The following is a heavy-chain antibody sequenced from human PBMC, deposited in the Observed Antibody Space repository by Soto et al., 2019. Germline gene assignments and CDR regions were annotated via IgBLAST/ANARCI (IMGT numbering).Heavy chain of an antibody. CDR3: ARGCSGGTNCFYFDF. CDR1: GFTFGNFG. Sequence: QVQLVESGGGVVQAGRSLRLSCAASGFTFGNFGIHWVRQAPGKGLEWVADISNDGTDQYYADSVKGRFTISRDNSKNTLYLQMNSLRAEDTAVYYCARGCSGGTNCFYFDFWGQGILVTVSS. D-gene: IGHD6-13*01. J-gene: IGHJ4*02. V-gene: IGHV3-30*03. CDR2: ISNDGTDQ.